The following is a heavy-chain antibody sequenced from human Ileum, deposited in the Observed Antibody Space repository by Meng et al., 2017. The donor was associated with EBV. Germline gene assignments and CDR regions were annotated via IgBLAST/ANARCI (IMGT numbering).Heavy chain of an antibody. V-gene: IGHV4-34*02. CDR1: GGSFNAYY. J-gene: IGHJ5*02. CDR2: IFHSGHT. Sequence: GQFERRGAGLLKPPETLSLTCDVSGGSFNAYYWTWIRQSPGGGLEWIGEIFHSGHTNYNPSLESRVSMSVATSKKQFSLLLSSVTAADSGLYFCARGREYTGQLDLWGLGTLVTVSS. CDR3: ARGREYTGQLDL. D-gene: IGHD5-18*01.